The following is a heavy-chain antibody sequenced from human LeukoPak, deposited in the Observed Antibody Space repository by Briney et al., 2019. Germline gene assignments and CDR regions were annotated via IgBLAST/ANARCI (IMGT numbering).Heavy chain of an antibody. CDR2: INLNGGST. CDR3: ARDPGYSGYDFPDY. Sequence: RPGGSLRLSCAASGFTFDDYGMSWVRQAPGKGLEWVSGINLNGGSTGYADSVKGRFTISRDNAKNSLYLQMNSLRAEDTALYYCARDPGYSGYDFPDYWGQGTLVTVSS. J-gene: IGHJ4*02. CDR1: GFTFDDYG. D-gene: IGHD5-12*01. V-gene: IGHV3-20*04.